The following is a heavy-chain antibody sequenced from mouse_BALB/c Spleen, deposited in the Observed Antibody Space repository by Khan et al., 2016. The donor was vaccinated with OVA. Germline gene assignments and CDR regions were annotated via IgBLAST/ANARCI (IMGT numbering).Heavy chain of an antibody. D-gene: IGHD2-1*01. CDR3: ARGDFGNYEFAY. V-gene: IGHV1S132*01. Sequence: QVQLKQSGAELVKPGASVKLSCKTSGYTFTNYWIQWVKQRPGQGLGWIGQIFPGTGTTYSNENFKAKATLTVDTSSSTAYMHLSSLTSEDSAVYFCARGDFGNYEFAYWGQGALVTVSA. CDR1: GYTFTNYW. J-gene: IGHJ3*01. CDR2: IFPGTGTT.